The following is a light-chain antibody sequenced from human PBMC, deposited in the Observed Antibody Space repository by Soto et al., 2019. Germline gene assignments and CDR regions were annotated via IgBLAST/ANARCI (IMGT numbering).Light chain of an antibody. CDR3: AAWDDSLRAVV. V-gene: IGLV1-44*01. CDR1: RSNIGTYA. J-gene: IGLJ2*01. CDR2: RNH. Sequence: QLVLTQSPSASGTPGQRVTISCSGSRSNIGTYAVNWYQQLPGAAPTLLIFRNHQRPSGVPDRFSGSKSGTSASLAISGPQSEDEAGYYCAAWDDSLRAVVFGGGTKLTVL.